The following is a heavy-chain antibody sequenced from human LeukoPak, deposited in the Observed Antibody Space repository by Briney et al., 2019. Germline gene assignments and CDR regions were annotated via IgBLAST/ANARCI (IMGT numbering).Heavy chain of an antibody. D-gene: IGHD3-16*01. Sequence: SETLSLTCAVYGGSFSGYYWSWIRQPPGKGLEWIGEINHSGSTNYNPSLKSRVTISVDTSKNQFFLKLSSVTAADTAMYYCAREKIGTGTVLGKDYCYMDVWGKGTTVTVSS. CDR1: GGSFSGYY. CDR2: INHSGST. V-gene: IGHV4-34*01. CDR3: AREKIGTGTVLGKDYCYMDV. J-gene: IGHJ6*03.